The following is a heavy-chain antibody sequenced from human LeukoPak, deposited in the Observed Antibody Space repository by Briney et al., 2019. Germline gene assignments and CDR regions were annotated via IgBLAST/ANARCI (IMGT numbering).Heavy chain of an antibody. V-gene: IGHV4-39*07. CDR2: IYYSGST. D-gene: IGHD1-26*01. Sequence: SETLSLTCTVSGGSISSSSYYWGWIRQPPGKGLEWIGSIYYSGSTYYNPSLKSRVTISVDTSKNQFSLKLSSVTAADTAVYYCARATYSGSYYGMDVWGQGTTVTVSS. CDR3: ARATYSGSYYGMDV. J-gene: IGHJ6*02. CDR1: GGSISSSSYY.